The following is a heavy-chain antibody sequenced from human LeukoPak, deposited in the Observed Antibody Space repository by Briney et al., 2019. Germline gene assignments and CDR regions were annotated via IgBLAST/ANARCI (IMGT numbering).Heavy chain of an antibody. CDR3: ARDSGTTGEVKFDP. J-gene: IGHJ5*02. V-gene: IGHV4-4*07. Sequence: PSETLSLTCIVSGGSINSYWSWIRQPAGKGLVWIGRISGSGTITYNPALQSRLTISIDTSKNQFSLKLMSVTAADTAVYYCARDSGTTGEVKFDPWGQGILVTVSS. CDR2: ISGSGTI. D-gene: IGHD3-10*01. CDR1: GGSINSY.